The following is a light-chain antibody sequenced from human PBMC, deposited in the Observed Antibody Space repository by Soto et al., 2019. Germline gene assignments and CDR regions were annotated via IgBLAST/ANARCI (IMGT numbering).Light chain of an antibody. J-gene: IGKJ1*01. CDR2: GAS. Sequence: EIWLTQSPGTLSLSPGESATLSCGASQSVSSSYLAWYQQKPGQAPRLLIYGASSRATGIPDRLSGSGSGTEFTLTISRLAPEDFAVYYCQQYGSPRTFGHGTKVDIK. CDR1: QSVSSSY. V-gene: IGKV3-20*01. CDR3: QQYGSPRT.